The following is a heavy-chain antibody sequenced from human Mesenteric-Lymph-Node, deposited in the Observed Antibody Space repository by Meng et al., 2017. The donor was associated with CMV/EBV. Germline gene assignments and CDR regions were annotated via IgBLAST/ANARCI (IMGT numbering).Heavy chain of an antibody. V-gene: IGHV3-48*03. D-gene: IGHD2-2*01. CDR3: AKEGYCSSTSCYFSPDYYYYYGMDV. Sequence: GESLKISCAASGFTFSSYEMNWVRQAPGKGLEWVSYISSSGSTIYYADSVKGRFTISRDNSKNTMYLQMNSLRADDTAVYYCAKEGYCSSTSCYFSPDYYYYYGMDVWGQGTTVTVSS. CDR1: GFTFSSYE. CDR2: ISSSGSTI. J-gene: IGHJ6*02.